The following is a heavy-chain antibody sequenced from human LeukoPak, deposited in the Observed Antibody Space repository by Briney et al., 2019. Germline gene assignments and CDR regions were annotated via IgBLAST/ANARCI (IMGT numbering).Heavy chain of an antibody. J-gene: IGHJ4*02. D-gene: IGHD6-6*01. Sequence: SETLSLTCAVSGYSISSGYYWGWIRQPPGKGLEWIGSIYHSGSTYYNPSLKSRVTISVDTSKNQFSLKLSSVTAADTGVYYCARPSIAARSFFDYWGQGTLVTVSS. CDR2: IYHSGST. CDR1: GYSISSGYY. V-gene: IGHV4-38-2*01. CDR3: ARPSIAARSFFDY.